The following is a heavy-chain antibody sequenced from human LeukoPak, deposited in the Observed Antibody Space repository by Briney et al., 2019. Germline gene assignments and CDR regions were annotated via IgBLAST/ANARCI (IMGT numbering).Heavy chain of an antibody. J-gene: IGHJ4*02. V-gene: IGHV1-69*13. D-gene: IGHD5-24*01. CDR1: GYTFTGYY. CDR3: ARGGMATITSGLLVSPYYFDY. Sequence: PVKVSCKASGYTFTGYYMHWVRQAPGQGLEWMGGIIPIFGTANYAQKFQGRVTITADESTSTAYMELSSLRSEDTAVYYCARGGMATITSGLLVSPYYFDYWGQGTLVTVSS. CDR2: IIPIFGTA.